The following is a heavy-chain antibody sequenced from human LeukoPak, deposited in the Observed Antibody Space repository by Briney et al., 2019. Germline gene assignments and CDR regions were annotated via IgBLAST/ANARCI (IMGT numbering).Heavy chain of an antibody. CDR1: GGSISSSSYY. J-gene: IGHJ4*02. Sequence: SETLSLTCTVSGGSISSSSYYWGWIRQPPGKGLEWIGSIYYSGSTYYNPSLKSRVTISVDTSKNQFSLKLSSVTAADTAVYYCARGKPGSYKPFDYWGQGTLVTVSS. CDR2: IYYSGST. V-gene: IGHV4-39*01. CDR3: ARGKPGSYKPFDY. D-gene: IGHD1-26*01.